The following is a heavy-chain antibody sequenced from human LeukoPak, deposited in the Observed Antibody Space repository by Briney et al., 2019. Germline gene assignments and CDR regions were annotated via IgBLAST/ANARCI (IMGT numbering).Heavy chain of an antibody. D-gene: IGHD3-16*01. Sequence: SETLSLTCAVYGGSFSGYYWSWIRQPPGKGLEWIGEINHSGSTNYNPSLKSRVTISVDTSKNQFSLKLSSVTAADTAVYYCARGPFDYYYYGMDVWGQGTTVTVSS. J-gene: IGHJ6*02. V-gene: IGHV4-34*01. CDR1: GGSFSGYY. CDR2: INHSGST. CDR3: ARGPFDYYYYGMDV.